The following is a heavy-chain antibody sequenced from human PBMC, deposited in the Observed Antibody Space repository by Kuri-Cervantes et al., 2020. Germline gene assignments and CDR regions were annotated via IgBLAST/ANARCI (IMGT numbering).Heavy chain of an antibody. Sequence: ASVKVSCKASGGTFSSYAMHWVRQAPGQRLEWMGWINAGNGNTKYSQKFQGRVTITRDTSASTAYMELSSLRSEDTAMYYCARGFPSTPGERSWFYYYYGMDVWGQGTTVTVSS. V-gene: IGHV1-3*01. J-gene: IGHJ6*02. CDR2: INAGNGNT. CDR3: ARGFPSTPGERSWFYYYYGMDV. D-gene: IGHD3-16*01. CDR1: GGTFSSYA.